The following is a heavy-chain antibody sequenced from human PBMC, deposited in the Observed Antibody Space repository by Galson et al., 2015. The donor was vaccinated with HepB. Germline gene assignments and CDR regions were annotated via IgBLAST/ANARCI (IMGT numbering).Heavy chain of an antibody. CDR3: ARDRYFDWLLGFDY. J-gene: IGHJ4*02. D-gene: IGHD3-9*01. Sequence: VKVSCKVSGHTFTDYYMHWVQQAPGKGLEWMGLVDPEDGETIYAEKFQGRVTITADTSTDTAYMELSSLRSEDTAVYYCARDRYFDWLLGFDYWGQGTLVTVSS. CDR2: VDPEDGET. CDR1: GHTFTDYY. V-gene: IGHV1-69-2*01.